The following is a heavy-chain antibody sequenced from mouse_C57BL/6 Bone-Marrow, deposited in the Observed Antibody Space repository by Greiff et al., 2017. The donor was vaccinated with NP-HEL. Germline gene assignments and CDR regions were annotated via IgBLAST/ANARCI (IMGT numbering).Heavy chain of an antibody. CDR3: ARKGWAYGNYDWYFDV. CDR2: IYPGSGST. D-gene: IGHD2-10*02. J-gene: IGHJ1*03. Sequence: QVQLQQSGAELVKPGASVKMSCKASGYTFTSYWITWVKQRPGQGLEWIGDIYPGSGSTNYNEKFKSKATLTVDTSSSTAYMQLSSLTSEDSAVYYCARKGWAYGNYDWYFDVWGTGTTVTVSS. CDR1: GYTFTSYW. V-gene: IGHV1-55*01.